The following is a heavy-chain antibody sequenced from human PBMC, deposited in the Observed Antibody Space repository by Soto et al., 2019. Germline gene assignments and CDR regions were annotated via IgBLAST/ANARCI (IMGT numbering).Heavy chain of an antibody. CDR3: ARDVRRHIVVVPAARFDP. V-gene: IGHV1-3*01. CDR1: GYTFTSYA. Sequence: ASVKVSCKASGYTFTSYAMHWVRQAPGQRLEWMGWINAGNGNTKYSQKFQGRVTITRDTSASTACMELSSLRSEDTAVYYCARDVRRHIVVVPAARFDPWGQGTLVTVPQ. CDR2: INAGNGNT. J-gene: IGHJ5*02. D-gene: IGHD2-2*01.